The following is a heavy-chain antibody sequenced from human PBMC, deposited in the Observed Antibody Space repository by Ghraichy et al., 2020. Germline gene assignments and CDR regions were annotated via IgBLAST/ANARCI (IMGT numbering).Heavy chain of an antibody. CDR2: INHSGST. D-gene: IGHD2-2*01. V-gene: IGHV4-34*01. Sequence: SETLSLTCAVYGGSFSGYYWSWIRQPPGKGLEWIGEINHSGSTNYNPSLKSRVTISVDTSKNQFSLKLSSVTAADTAVYYCARGYCSIWGTLRCNWFDPWGQGTLVTVSS. CDR1: GGSFSGYY. CDR3: ARGYCSIWGTLRCNWFDP. J-gene: IGHJ5*02.